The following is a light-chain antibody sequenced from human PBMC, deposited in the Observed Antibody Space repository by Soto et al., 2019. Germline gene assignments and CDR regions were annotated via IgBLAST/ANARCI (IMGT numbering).Light chain of an antibody. CDR1: SSDVGGYNY. V-gene: IGLV2-8*01. CDR3: SSHAGINNVV. J-gene: IGLJ3*02. CDR2: EVT. Sequence: QSALTQPPSASGSPGQSVTISCTGTSSDVGGYNYVSWYQQHPGKAPKLMIYEVTKRPSGVPDRFSGSKSGNTASLTVSGLQAEDEAVYYCSSHAGINNVVFGGGTKLTVL.